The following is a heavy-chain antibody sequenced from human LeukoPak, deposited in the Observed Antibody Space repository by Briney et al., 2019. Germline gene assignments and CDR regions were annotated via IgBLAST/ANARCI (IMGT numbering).Heavy chain of an antibody. J-gene: IGHJ6*03. V-gene: IGHV4-34*01. CDR3: ARHCGYSGYLNYYYYYMDV. CDR1: GGSFCGYY. Sequence: PSETLSFTCAVYGGSFCGYYWSWIRQPPGKGLEWIVEIYHSGSTNYNPSLKSRVTISVDTSKNQFTLKLRSVTAADTAVYYCARHCGYSGYLNYYYYYMDVWGKGTTVTISS. D-gene: IGHD5-12*01. CDR2: IYHSGST.